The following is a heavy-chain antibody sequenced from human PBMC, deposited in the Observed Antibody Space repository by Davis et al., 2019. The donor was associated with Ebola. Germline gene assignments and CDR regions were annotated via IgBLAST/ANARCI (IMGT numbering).Heavy chain of an antibody. CDR1: GGSISSYY. V-gene: IGHV4-4*07. J-gene: IGHJ4*02. CDR3: ARSAVGGYPGAATDY. Sequence: SETLSLTCTVSGGSISSYYWSWIRQPGGKGLEWLGHIYTSGSTTYNSSLKSRVTISVDTSKNQFSLKLSSVTAADTAVYYCARSAVGGYPGAATDYWGQGTLVTVSS. D-gene: IGHD6-25*01. CDR2: IYTSGST.